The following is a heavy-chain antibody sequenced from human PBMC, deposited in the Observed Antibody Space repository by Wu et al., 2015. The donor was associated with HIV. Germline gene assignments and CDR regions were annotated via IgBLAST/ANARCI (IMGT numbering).Heavy chain of an antibody. CDR3: ARGRRITMVRGVIDWFDP. D-gene: IGHD3-10*01. CDR1: GYTFTGYF. V-gene: IGHV1-2*02. CDR2: INPNSGGT. Sequence: QVQLVQSGAEVKKPGASVKVSCKASGYTFTGYFIHWVRQAPGQGLEWMGWINPNSGGTSYTQKFQGRVTMTGDTSFSTVYMELSRLRSDDTAVYYCARGRRITMVRGVIDWFDPWGQGTLVTVSS. J-gene: IGHJ5*02.